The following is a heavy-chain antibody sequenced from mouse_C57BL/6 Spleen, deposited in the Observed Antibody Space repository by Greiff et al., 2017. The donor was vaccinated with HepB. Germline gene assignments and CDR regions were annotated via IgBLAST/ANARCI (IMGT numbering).Heavy chain of an antibody. D-gene: IGHD1-3*01. V-gene: IGHV1-52*01. J-gene: IGHJ2*01. Sequence: QVQLKQPGAELVRPGSSVKLSCKASGYTFTSYWMHWVKQRPIQGLEWIGNIDPSDSETHYNQKFKDKATLTVDKSSSTAYMQLSSLTSEDSAVYYCARSAARYKDYWGQGTTLTVSS. CDR3: ARSAARYKDY. CDR1: GYTFTSYW. CDR2: IDPSDSET.